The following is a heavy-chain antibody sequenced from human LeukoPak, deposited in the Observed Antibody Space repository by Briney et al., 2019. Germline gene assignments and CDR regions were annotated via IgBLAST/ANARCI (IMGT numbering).Heavy chain of an antibody. D-gene: IGHD3-3*01. CDR1: GFTFSSYS. J-gene: IGHJ4*02. V-gene: IGHV3-21*01. CDR2: ISSSSSYI. CDR3: ARETLGFYDFWSGYYSSRAVDY. Sequence: GGSLRLSCAASGFTFSSYSMNWVRQAPGKGLEWVSSISSSSSYIYYADSVKGRFTISRDNAKNSLYLQMNSLRAEDTAVYYCARETLGFYDFWSGYYSSRAVDYWGQGTLVTVSS.